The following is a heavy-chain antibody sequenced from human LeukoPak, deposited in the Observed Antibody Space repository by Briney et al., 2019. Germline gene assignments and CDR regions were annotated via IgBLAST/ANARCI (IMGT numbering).Heavy chain of an antibody. Sequence: ASVKVSCKASGYTFTGYYMHWVRQAPGQGLEWMGWINPNSGGTNYAQKFQGRVTMTRDTSISTAYMELSRLRSDDTAVYYCATQVYYYDSSGYYEDIWGQGTMVTVSS. D-gene: IGHD3-22*01. CDR2: INPNSGGT. CDR3: ATQVYYYDSSGYYEDI. V-gene: IGHV1-2*02. J-gene: IGHJ3*02. CDR1: GYTFTGYY.